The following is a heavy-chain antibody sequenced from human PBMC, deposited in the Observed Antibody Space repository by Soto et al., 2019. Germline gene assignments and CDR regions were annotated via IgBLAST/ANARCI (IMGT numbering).Heavy chain of an antibody. CDR1: VYTFTSYD. V-gene: IGHV1-46*03. Sequence: ASVKVSCKASVYTFTSYDMHWVRQAHGQAIEWIAIINPSSGTTSYAQKFQGRVTMTGDTATSRDYRELSSLRSEDTALYGCARGGSIDCCANGALDIWGQRTMVTVS. J-gene: IGHJ3*02. CDR3: ARGGSIDCCANGALDI. D-gene: IGHD2-2*01. CDR2: INPSSGTT.